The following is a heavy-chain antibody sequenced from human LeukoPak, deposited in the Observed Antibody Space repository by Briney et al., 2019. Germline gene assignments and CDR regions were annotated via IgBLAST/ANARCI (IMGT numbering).Heavy chain of an antibody. CDR1: GGSFSGYY. Sequence: SETLSLTCAVYGGSFSGYYWSWIRQPLGKGLEWIGEINHSGSTNYNPSLKSRVTISVDTSKNQFSLKLSSVTAADTAVYYCARGPGSVYFDYWGQGTLVTVSS. J-gene: IGHJ4*02. V-gene: IGHV4-34*01. D-gene: IGHD1-14*01. CDR3: ARGPGSVYFDY. CDR2: INHSGST.